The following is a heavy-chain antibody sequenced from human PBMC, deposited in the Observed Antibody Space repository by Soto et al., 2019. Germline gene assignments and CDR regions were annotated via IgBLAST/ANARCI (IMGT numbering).Heavy chain of an antibody. D-gene: IGHD5-12*01. CDR1: GGSISSYY. J-gene: IGHJ4*02. CDR2: IYYSGST. V-gene: IGHV4-59*01. CDR3: ARGEMATIIDY. Sequence: SETLSLTCTVSGGSISSYYWSWIRQPPGKGLEWIGYIYYSGSTNYNPSLKSRVTISVDTSKNQFSLKLSSVTAADTAVYYCARGEMATIIDYWGQGTLVTVSS.